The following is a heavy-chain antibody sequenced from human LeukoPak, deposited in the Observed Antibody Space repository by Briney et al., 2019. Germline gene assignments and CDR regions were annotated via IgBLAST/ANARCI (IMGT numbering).Heavy chain of an antibody. CDR3: ATTAPISMVRGVSSDFDY. CDR2: INPNSGGT. Sequence: GASVKVSCKASGYTFTGYYMHWVRQAPGQGLEWMGWINPNSGGTNYAQKFQGRVTMTRDTSISTAYMELSRLRSDDTAVYYCATTAPISMVRGVSSDFDYWGQGTLVTVSS. D-gene: IGHD3-10*01. CDR1: GYTFTGYY. V-gene: IGHV1-2*02. J-gene: IGHJ4*02.